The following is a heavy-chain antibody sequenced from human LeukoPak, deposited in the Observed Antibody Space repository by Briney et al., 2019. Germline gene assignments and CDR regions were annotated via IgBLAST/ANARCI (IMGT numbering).Heavy chain of an antibody. CDR1: GGSISSYY. Sequence: KTSETLSLTCTVSGGSISSYYWSWIRQPPGKGLEWIAYINYSGSTNYNPSLKSRVTISVDTSKNQFSLKLSSVTAADTAVYYCARDYYCDSSGYLGNFDYWGQGTLVTVSS. V-gene: IGHV4-59*12. CDR2: INYSGST. D-gene: IGHD3-22*01. CDR3: ARDYYCDSSGYLGNFDY. J-gene: IGHJ4*02.